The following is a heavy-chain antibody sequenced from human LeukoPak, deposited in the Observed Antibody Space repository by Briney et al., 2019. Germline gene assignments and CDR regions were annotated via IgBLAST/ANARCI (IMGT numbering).Heavy chain of an antibody. Sequence: GASVKVSCKASGYTLTSYGISWVRQAPGQGLEWMGWISAYNGNTNYAQKLQGRVTMTTDTSTSTAYMELRSLRSDDTAVYYCARGALDYDFWSGYYKEYNWFDPWGQGTLVTVSS. CDR2: ISAYNGNT. V-gene: IGHV1-18*01. J-gene: IGHJ5*02. CDR1: GYTLTSYG. CDR3: ARGALDYDFWSGYYKEYNWFDP. D-gene: IGHD3-3*01.